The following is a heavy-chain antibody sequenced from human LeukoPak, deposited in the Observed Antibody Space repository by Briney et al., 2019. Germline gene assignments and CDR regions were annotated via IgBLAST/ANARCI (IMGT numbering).Heavy chain of an antibody. J-gene: IGHJ6*03. V-gene: IGHV4-34*01. D-gene: IGHD5-18*01. CDR3: ARAPERWYSYGSYTYYYMDV. CDR2: INHSGST. Sequence: PSETLSLTCAVYGGSFSGYYWSWIRQPPGKGLEWIGEINHSGSTNYNPSLKSRVTISVDTSKNQFSLKLSSVTAADTTVYYCARAPERWYSYGSYTYYYMDVWGKGTTVTVSS. CDR1: GGSFSGYY.